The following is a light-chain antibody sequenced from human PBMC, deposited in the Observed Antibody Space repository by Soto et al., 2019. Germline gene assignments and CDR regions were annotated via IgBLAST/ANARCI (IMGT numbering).Light chain of an antibody. CDR2: GAS. V-gene: IGKV3-20*01. CDR3: QQYDTWPRT. CDR1: QSLSTTY. J-gene: IGKJ3*01. Sequence: EIVLTQSPGTLSLSPGERATLSCRASQSLSTTYVAWYQQRPGQAPSLLIYGASIRATVIPDRFSGSGSGTDFTLTISRLEPEDFAVYYCQQYDTWPRTFGPGTKVDIK.